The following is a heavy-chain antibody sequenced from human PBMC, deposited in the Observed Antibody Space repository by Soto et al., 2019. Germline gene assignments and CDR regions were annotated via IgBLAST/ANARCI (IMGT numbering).Heavy chain of an antibody. J-gene: IGHJ5*02. D-gene: IGHD2-2*02. V-gene: IGHV1-18*01. Sequence: QGQLVQSGVEVKKPGASVKVSCSASGNTFTNFGVTWVRQAPGQGLEWMGWISPYTDDPSYAQKYQGRVTMTIDKYTSTAYLDLRSLTSDDTAVYYYARVIPGAEAWFHPLGQGTLVTVSS. CDR3: ARVIPGAEAWFHP. CDR1: GNTFTNFG. CDR2: ISPYTDDP.